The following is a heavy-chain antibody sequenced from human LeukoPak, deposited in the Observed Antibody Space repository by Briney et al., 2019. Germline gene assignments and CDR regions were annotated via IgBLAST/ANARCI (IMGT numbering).Heavy chain of an antibody. CDR1: GFSFSTYW. D-gene: IGHD1-1*01. Sequence: PGGSLRLSCVGSGFSFSTYWMSWVRQAPGKGLEWVANIMQDGSEKSYVDSVKGRFTISRDNAKNSLYLQMNSLRAEDTAVYYCARERITTVYYYNMDVWGQGTTVTVSS. CDR2: IMQDGSEK. V-gene: IGHV3-7*01. CDR3: ARERITTVYYYNMDV. J-gene: IGHJ6*02.